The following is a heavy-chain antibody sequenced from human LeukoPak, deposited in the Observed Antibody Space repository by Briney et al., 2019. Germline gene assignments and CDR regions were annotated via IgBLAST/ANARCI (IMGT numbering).Heavy chain of an antibody. CDR3: ARDLASPPYSWFDP. V-gene: IGHV4-4*07. J-gene: IGHJ5*02. CDR1: GASINNYY. CDR2: IHGGGST. D-gene: IGHD3-3*02. Sequence: SETLSLTCTVSGASINNYYWSWIRQPAGKGLEWIGRIHGGGSTNYNPSLKSRVTVSIDTSKNQFSLKLSSMTAADTAVYYCARDLASPPYSWFDPWGQGTLVTVSS.